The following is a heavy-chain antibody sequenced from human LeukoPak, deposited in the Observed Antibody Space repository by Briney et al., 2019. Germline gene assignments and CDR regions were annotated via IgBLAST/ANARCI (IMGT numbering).Heavy chain of an antibody. Sequence: SETLSLTCTVTGVSISSHYRCWIRQTPGTGLEWIGDIYDRGSTTYNAPLKGGVSISVDTSRNQFSLNLRSVTAADTAVYYCAKIEVGRFYPWGQGTLVTVSS. CDR1: GVSISSHY. J-gene: IGHJ5*02. V-gene: IGHV4-59*11. D-gene: IGHD1-26*01. CDR3: AKIEVGRFYP. CDR2: IYDRGST.